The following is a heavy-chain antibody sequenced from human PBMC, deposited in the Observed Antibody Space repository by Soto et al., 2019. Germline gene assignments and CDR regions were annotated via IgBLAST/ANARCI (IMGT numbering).Heavy chain of an antibody. CDR2: ISGSGGST. J-gene: IGHJ4*02. D-gene: IGHD6-13*01. Sequence: EVQLLESGGGLVQPGGSLRLSCAASGFTFSSYAMSWVRQAPGKGLEWVSAISGSGGSTYYADSVKGRFTISRDNSKNTLYLQMNSLRAEDTAVYYCANNIAAAGYYFDYWGQGTLVTVSS. CDR3: ANNIAAAGYYFDY. V-gene: IGHV3-23*01. CDR1: GFTFSSYA.